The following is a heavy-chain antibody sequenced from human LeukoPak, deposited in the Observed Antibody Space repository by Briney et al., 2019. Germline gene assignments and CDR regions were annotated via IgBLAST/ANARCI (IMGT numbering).Heavy chain of an antibody. CDR1: GYTFTGYY. CDR2: INPNSGGT. V-gene: IGHV1-2*02. CDR3: ARAPIGPYYYGMDV. J-gene: IGHJ6*02. D-gene: IGHD3-10*01. Sequence: AASVTDSCKSSGYTFTGYYMHWVRPAPGQGLEWMGWINPNSGGTNYAQKFQGRVTMNRDTSMRTAYMERSRLRSDYTAVYYCARAPIGPYYYGMDVWGQGTTVTVSS.